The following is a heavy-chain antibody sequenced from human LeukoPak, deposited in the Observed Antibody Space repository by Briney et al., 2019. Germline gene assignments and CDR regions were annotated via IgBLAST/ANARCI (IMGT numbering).Heavy chain of an antibody. D-gene: IGHD2-21*01. J-gene: IGHJ4*02. Sequence: ASVKVSCKAYGYTFSGYYIHWVRQAPGQGLEWMGWINPKSGGTIYAPKFQGRVTMTRDTSISTAYMELGRLRSDDSAVYYCPRSRLTSRQNISPFDYWGQGTLVTVSS. CDR3: PRSRLTSRQNISPFDY. CDR1: GYTFSGYY. V-gene: IGHV1-2*02. CDR2: INPKSGGT.